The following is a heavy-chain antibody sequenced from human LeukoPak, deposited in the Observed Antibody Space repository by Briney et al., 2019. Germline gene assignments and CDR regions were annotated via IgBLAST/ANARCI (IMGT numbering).Heavy chain of an antibody. V-gene: IGHV4-39*07. CDR2: IYYSGST. D-gene: IGHD1-26*01. J-gene: IGHJ4*02. CDR1: GGSTSSSSYY. Sequence: SETLSLTCTVSGGSTSSSSYYWGWIRQPPGKGLEWIGSIYYSGSTYYNPSLKSRVTISVDTSKNQFSLKLSSVTAADTAVYYCARHSGSYYPGDWGQGTLVTVSS. CDR3: ARHSGSYYPGD.